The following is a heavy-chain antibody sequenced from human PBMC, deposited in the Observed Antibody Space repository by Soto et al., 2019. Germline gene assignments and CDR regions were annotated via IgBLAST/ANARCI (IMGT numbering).Heavy chain of an antibody. V-gene: IGHV1-69*01. CDR2: IIPIFGTA. CDR3: VTSIAAAGTGFDY. D-gene: IGHD6-13*01. Sequence: QVQLVQSGAEVQKPGSSVKVSCKASGGTFSSYAISWVRQAPGQGLEWMGGIIPIFGTANYAQKFQGRVTITADESTSTAYMELSILRSEDTAVYYCVTSIAAAGTGFDYWGQGTLVTVSS. J-gene: IGHJ4*02. CDR1: GGTFSSYA.